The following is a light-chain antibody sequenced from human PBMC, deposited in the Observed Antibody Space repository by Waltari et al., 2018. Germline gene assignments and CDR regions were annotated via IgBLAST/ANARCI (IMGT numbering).Light chain of an antibody. CDR1: SSDVGTYNF. V-gene: IGLV2-8*01. CDR3: TSYAGSDKLL. CDR2: EVP. J-gene: IGLJ3*02. Sequence: HSALTQPPSASGSPGPSSTTSCTGASSDVGTYNFVSWYQQHPGNAPKLMLYEVPKRPSWGPDRFSGSKSGNTASLSVSGLQAEDEADYNCTSYAGSDKLLFGGGTKLTVL.